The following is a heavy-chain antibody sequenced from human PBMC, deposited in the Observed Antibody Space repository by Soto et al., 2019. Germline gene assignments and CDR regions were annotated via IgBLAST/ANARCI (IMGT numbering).Heavy chain of an antibody. CDR1: GFTFSSYA. D-gene: IGHD1-26*01. Sequence: QVQLVESGGGVVQPGRSLRLSCAASGFTFSSYAMHWVRQAPGKGLEWVAVISYDGSNKYYADSVKCRFTISRDNSKNTLYLQMNSLRAEDTAVYYCARDRIVGSARLVNWFYPWGQGTLVTVSS. CDR3: ARDRIVGSARLVNWFYP. V-gene: IGHV3-30-3*01. J-gene: IGHJ5*02. CDR2: ISYDGSNK.